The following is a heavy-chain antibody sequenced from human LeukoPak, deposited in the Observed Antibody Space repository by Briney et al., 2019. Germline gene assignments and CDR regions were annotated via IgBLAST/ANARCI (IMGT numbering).Heavy chain of an antibody. CDR1: EFTFSDYS. CDR3: ARSHIAVDAYFDY. J-gene: IGHJ4*02. Sequence: PGGSLRLSCAASEFTFSDYSMHWVRQAPGKGLEWVSFISSNSNYIYYADSVKGRFTISRDNAKNSLFLQMNSLRAEDTAVYFCARSHIAVDAYFDYCGQGTLVTVSS. CDR2: ISSNSNYI. D-gene: IGHD6-19*01. V-gene: IGHV3-21*01.